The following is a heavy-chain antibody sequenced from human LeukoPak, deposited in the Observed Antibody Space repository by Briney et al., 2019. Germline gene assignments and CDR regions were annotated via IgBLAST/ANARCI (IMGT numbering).Heavy chain of an antibody. V-gene: IGHV1-69*13. D-gene: IGHD3-3*01. CDR1: GGTFSSHA. J-gene: IGHJ3*02. CDR2: IIPIFGTA. CDR3: ARDRDFWSGQTNDAFDI. Sequence: ASVKVSCKASGGTFSSHAISWVRQAPGQGLEWMGGIIPIFGTANYAQKFQGRVTITADESTSTAYMELSSLRSEDTAVYYRARDRDFWSGQTNDAFDIWGQGTMVTVSS.